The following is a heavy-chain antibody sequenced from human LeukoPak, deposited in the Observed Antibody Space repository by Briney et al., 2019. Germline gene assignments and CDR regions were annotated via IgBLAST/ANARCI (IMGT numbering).Heavy chain of an antibody. D-gene: IGHD3-22*01. CDR3: ARIRGSGYSFGAFDI. CDR2: INSDGSST. V-gene: IGHV3-74*01. CDR1: GFTFYDYG. Sequence: GGSLRPSCAASGFTFYDYGMSWVRQAPGKGLVWVSRINSDGSSTSYADSVKGRFTISRDNAKNTLYLQMNSLRAEDTAVYYCARIRGSGYSFGAFDIWGQGTMVTVSS. J-gene: IGHJ3*02.